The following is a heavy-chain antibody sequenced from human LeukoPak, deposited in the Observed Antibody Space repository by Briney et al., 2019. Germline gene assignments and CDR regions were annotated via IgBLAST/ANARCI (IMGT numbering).Heavy chain of an antibody. CDR3: AHRKSGYSYGYRYYYFDY. J-gene: IGHJ4*02. Sequence: ESGPTLVEPTQTLTLTCTFSGFSLSTSGVGVGWIRQPPGKALEWLALIYWNDDKRYSPSLKSRLTITKDTSKNQVVLTMTNMDPVDTATYYCAHRKSGYSYGYRYYYFDYWGQGTLVTVSS. CDR1: GFSLSTSGVG. D-gene: IGHD5-18*01. CDR2: IYWNDDK. V-gene: IGHV2-5*01.